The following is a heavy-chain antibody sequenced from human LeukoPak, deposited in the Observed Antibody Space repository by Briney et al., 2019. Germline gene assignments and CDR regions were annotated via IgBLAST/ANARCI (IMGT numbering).Heavy chain of an antibody. CDR2: IYYSGST. CDR3: ARSRRVYCGGDCYLDPLVDV. D-gene: IGHD2-21*02. V-gene: IGHV4-39*07. Sequence: PSETLSLTCTVSGGSISSSSYYWGWIRQPPGKGLEWIGSIYYSGSTYYNPSLKSRVTISVDTSKNQFSLKLSSVTAADTAVYYCARSRRVYCGGDCYLDPLVDVWGKGTTVTVSS. J-gene: IGHJ6*04. CDR1: GGSISSSSYY.